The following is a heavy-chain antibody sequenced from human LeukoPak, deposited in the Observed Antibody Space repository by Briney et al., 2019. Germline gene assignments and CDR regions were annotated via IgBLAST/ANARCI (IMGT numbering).Heavy chain of an antibody. Sequence: PGGSLRLSRAASGFPSRSYEMNEVRLAPGKGGGGVSYVSSIGSPIYDADSVKRRFTISRDKAKNSLYLQLNSLRAEDTAVYYCARVGDYESLTGYSGDFDYWGQGTLVTVSS. J-gene: IGHJ4*02. CDR3: ARVGDYESLTGYSGDFDY. CDR2: VSSIGSPI. CDR1: GFPSRSYE. V-gene: IGHV3-48*03. D-gene: IGHD3-9*01.